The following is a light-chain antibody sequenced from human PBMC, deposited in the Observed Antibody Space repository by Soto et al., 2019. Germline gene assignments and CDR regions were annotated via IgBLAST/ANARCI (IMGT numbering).Light chain of an antibody. CDR3: QPYTNWPPIT. CDR1: QSVNTN. CDR2: GAS. V-gene: IGKV3-15*01. Sequence: EIAVTQSPATLHVSPGERATLSCRASQSVNTNFAWYQQKPGQAPRLLIYGASTRANGIPASFSGSGAGTDFTLTISSLQSEDFAVYYYQPYTNWPPITFGQGTRLEI. J-gene: IGKJ5*01.